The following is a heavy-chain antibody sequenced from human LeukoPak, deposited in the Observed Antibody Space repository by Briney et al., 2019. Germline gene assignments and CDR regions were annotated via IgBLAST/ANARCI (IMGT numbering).Heavy chain of an antibody. CDR2: IYYTGST. CDR1: GGSISSYY. D-gene: IGHD6-19*01. Sequence: SEPLSLTCTVSGGSISSYYWSWMGPPPRKELEWIGCIYYTGSTNYNPSLKSRVTISVDTSKNQFSLKLSSVAAADTAVYYCATGRAYSSVDYWGQGTLVTVSS. V-gene: IGHV4-59*01. CDR3: ATGRAYSSVDY. J-gene: IGHJ4*02.